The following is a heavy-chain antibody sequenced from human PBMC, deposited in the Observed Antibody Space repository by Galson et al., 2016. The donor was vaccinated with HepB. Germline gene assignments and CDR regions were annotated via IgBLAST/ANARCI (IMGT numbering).Heavy chain of an antibody. CDR2: VNAGHGDT. D-gene: IGHD1-14*01. V-gene: IGHV1-3*01. J-gene: IGHJ4*02. CDR1: GYTFTNYA. CDR3: AGDEGRKVLDS. Sequence: SVKVSCKASGYTFTNYAIHWVRQAPGQRLEWMGYVNAGHGDTKYSQKFRDRVTIIRDTSASIVYMYLSSLRSEDTAVYYCAGDEGRKVLDSWGQGAPVTVSS.